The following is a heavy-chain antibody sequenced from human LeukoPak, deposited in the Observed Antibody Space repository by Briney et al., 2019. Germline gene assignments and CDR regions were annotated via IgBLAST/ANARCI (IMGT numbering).Heavy chain of an antibody. CDR3: TTHYCSSTSCYRVY. CDR2: NKSKTDGGTT. D-gene: IGHD2-2*02. Sequence: GGSLRLSCAASGFTFSNAWMSWVRQAPGKGLEWVGRNKSKTDGGTTDYAAPVKGRFTISRDDSKNTLYLQMNSLKTEDTAVYYCTTHYCSSTSCYRVYWGQGTLVTVSS. CDR1: GFTFSNAW. V-gene: IGHV3-15*01. J-gene: IGHJ4*02.